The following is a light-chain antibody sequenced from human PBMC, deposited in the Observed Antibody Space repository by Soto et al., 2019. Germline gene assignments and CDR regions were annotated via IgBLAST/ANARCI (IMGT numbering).Light chain of an antibody. CDR2: DAS. CDR1: QSISSW. V-gene: IGKV1-5*01. J-gene: IGKJ1*01. CDR3: QQYNSNPQA. Sequence: DIQMTQSPSTLSASVGDRVTITCRASQSISSWLAWYQQKPGKAPKLLIYDASSLESGVPSRFSGSGSGTEFNHHINGPQPDDFAANYCQQYNSNPQAFGQATKVEIK.